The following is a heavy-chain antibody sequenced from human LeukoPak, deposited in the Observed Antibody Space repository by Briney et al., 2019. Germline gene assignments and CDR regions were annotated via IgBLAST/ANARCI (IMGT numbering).Heavy chain of an antibody. CDR3: AREWGAGYCSSTSCYAGERYYFDY. J-gene: IGHJ4*02. CDR1: GYTFTSYG. CDR2: ISAYNGNT. V-gene: IGHV1-18*01. Sequence: GASVKVSCKASGYTFTSYGISWVRQAPGQGLEWMGWISAYNGNTNYAQKFQGRVTMTGDTSTSTVYMELSSLRSEDTAVYYCAREWGAGYCSSTSCYAGERYYFDYWGQGTLVTVSS. D-gene: IGHD2-2*01.